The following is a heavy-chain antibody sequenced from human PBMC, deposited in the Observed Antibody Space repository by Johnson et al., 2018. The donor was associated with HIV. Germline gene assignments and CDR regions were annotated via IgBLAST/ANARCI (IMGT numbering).Heavy chain of an antibody. CDR2: VNSDGSST. V-gene: IGHV3-74*02. CDR1: GFTFNNAW. Sequence: VLLVESGGGLVKPGGSLRLSCAGSGFTFNNAWMTWVRQAPGKGLGWVSRVNSDGSSTRYVDSVRGRFTISRDNAKNTLYLQMDSLGAEDTAVYYCARVQLLADDVFNIWGQGTMVTVAS. J-gene: IGHJ3*02. CDR3: ARVQLLADDVFNI. D-gene: IGHD3-10*01.